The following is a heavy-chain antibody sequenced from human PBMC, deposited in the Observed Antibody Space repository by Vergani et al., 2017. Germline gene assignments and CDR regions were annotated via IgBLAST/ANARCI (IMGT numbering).Heavy chain of an antibody. CDR2: IIPIFGTA. Sequence: QVQLVQSGAEVKKPGSSVKVSCKASGGTFSSYAISWVRQAPGQGLEWMGGIIPIFGTANYAQKFQGRVTITAAESTSTAYMELSSLRSEDTAVYYCARGRGWGRYYDSSGYRAFDIWGQGTMVTVSS. CDR1: GGTFSSYA. J-gene: IGHJ3*02. V-gene: IGHV1-69*01. CDR3: ARGRGWGRYYDSSGYRAFDI. D-gene: IGHD3-22*01.